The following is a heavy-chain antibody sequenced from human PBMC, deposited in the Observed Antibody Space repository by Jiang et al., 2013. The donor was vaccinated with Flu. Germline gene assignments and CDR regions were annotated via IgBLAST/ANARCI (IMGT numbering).Heavy chain of an antibody. J-gene: IGHJ4*02. CDR3: AREAAAVHDY. V-gene: IGHV1-3*01. Sequence: FTSYAMHWVRQAPGQRLEWMGWINAGNGNTKYSQKFQGRVTITRDTSASTAYMELSSLRSEDTAVYYCAREAAAVHDYWGQGTLVTVSS. CDR2: INAGNGNT. CDR1: FTSYA. D-gene: IGHD6-13*01.